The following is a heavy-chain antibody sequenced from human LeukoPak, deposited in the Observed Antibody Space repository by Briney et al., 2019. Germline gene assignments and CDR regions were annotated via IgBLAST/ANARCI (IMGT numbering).Heavy chain of an antibody. CDR1: GFTFSSYW. D-gene: IGHD6-19*01. Sequence: PGGSLRLSCAASGFTFSSYWMHWVRQAPGKGLEWVSYISGSGSTIYYGDSLKGRFTISRDNANNSLYLQMNSLRVEDTAVYYCATLWDPVAGTTQPLLWGQGTLVTVSS. CDR3: ATLWDPVAGTTQPLL. J-gene: IGHJ4*02. CDR2: ISGSGSTI. V-gene: IGHV3-48*04.